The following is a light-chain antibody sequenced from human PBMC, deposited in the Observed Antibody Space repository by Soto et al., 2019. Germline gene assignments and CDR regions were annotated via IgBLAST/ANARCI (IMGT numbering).Light chain of an antibody. CDR1: SSNIGSYT. J-gene: IGLJ2*01. CDR3: AAWDDSLNGVV. V-gene: IGLV1-44*01. CDR2: SNN. Sequence: QSVLTQPPSASGTPGQRVTISCSGSSSNIGSYTVNWYQQLPGTAPQLLIYSNNQRPSGVPDRFSGSKSGTSASLAISGLQSEDEADYYCAAWDDSLNGVVFGGGTKVTVL.